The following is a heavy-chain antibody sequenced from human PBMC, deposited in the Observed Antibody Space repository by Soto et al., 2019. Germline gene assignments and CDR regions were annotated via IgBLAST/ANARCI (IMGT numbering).Heavy chain of an antibody. V-gene: IGHV3-21*06. CDR1: GFTFTRYS. Sequence: PGGSLRLSCAASGFTFTRYSMNWVRQAPGKGLEWVSSISSTTNYIYYGDSMEGRFTISRDNAKNSLYLEMNSLRAEDTAVYYCARESEDLTSNFDYWGQGTQVTVSS. CDR3: ARESEDLTSNFDY. J-gene: IGHJ4*02. CDR2: ISSTTNYI.